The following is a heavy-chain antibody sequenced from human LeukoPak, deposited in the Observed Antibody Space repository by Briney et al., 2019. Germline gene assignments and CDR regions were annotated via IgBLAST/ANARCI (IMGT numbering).Heavy chain of an antibody. V-gene: IGHV1-69*05. CDR2: IIPIFGTA. J-gene: IGHJ4*02. CDR3: AGTRGYSYGFDY. D-gene: IGHD5-18*01. Sequence: GASVKVSCKASGGTFSSYAIGWVRQAPGQGLEWMGRIIPIFGTANYAQKFQGRVTITTDESTSTAYMELSSLRSEDTAVYYCAGTRGYSYGFDYWGQGTLVTVSS. CDR1: GGTFSSYA.